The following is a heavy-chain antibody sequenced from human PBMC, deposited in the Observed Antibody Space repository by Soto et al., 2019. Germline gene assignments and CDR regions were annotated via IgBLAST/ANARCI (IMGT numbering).Heavy chain of an antibody. CDR2: ITANNVNT. J-gene: IGHJ4*02. D-gene: IGHD3-22*01. V-gene: IGHV1-18*01. CDR1: GYTFTSYG. Sequence: QVQLVQSGPEVKKPGASVKVSCKTSGYTFTSYGISWVRQAPGQGLEWMGWITANNVNTNYAQKFQGGVTMTTDTATATADMELRSFRSDDTDVYYCARGMGGYYFEPNDYGGQGTLVTVSS. CDR3: ARGMGGYYFEPNDY.